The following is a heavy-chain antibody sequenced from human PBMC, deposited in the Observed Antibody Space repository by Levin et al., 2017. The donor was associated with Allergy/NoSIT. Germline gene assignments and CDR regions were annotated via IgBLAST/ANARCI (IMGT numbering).Heavy chain of an antibody. V-gene: IGHV1-46*01. D-gene: IGHD3-22*01. Sequence: ASVKVSCKASGYTLTSYYIYWVRQAPGQGLEWMGTINPSGGGIRYAQKFQGRVTMTRDTSTSTVYMELSSLTSEDTAVYYCARGWEYYFDSSGYPDYWGQGTLVTVSS. CDR2: INPSGGGI. J-gene: IGHJ4*02. CDR3: ARGWEYYFDSSGYPDY. CDR1: GYTLTSYY.